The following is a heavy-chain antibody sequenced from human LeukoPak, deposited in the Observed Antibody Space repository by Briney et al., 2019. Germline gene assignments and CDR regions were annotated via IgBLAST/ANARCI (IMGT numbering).Heavy chain of an antibody. J-gene: IGHJ2*01. CDR2: INHSGST. CDR1: GGSFSGYY. CDR3: ARVFGCFDL. V-gene: IGHV4-34*01. D-gene: IGHD3-10*02. Sequence: SETLSLTCAVSGGSFSGYYWTWIRQPPGKGLEWIGEINHSGSTNYNPSLKSRVTISVDTSKNQFSLKLSSVTAADTAVYYCARVFGCFDLWGRGTLVTVSS.